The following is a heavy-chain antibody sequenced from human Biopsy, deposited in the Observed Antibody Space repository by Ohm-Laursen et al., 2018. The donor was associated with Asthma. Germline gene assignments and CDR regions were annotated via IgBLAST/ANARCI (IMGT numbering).Heavy chain of an antibody. CDR3: ANSVSFAVWDWFDP. Sequence: ASVKVSCKVSESSLTKISMHWVRQAPGKGLEWLGGFDAEDGETIYAQGFEGRVTMMEESFTNTAYLELRSLRSEDTAVYYCANSVSFAVWDWFDPWGQGTLVIVSS. CDR2: FDAEDGET. D-gene: IGHD3-16*01. J-gene: IGHJ5*02. CDR1: ESSLTKIS. V-gene: IGHV1-24*01.